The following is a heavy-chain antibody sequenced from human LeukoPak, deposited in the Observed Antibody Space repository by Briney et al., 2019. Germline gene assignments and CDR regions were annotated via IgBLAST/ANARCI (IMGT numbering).Heavy chain of an antibody. V-gene: IGHV4-39*01. D-gene: IGHD3/OR15-3a*01. CDR1: GVSISSSNSY. CDR2: IYYSGNT. J-gene: IGHJ4*02. CDR3: ARQTGSGLFILP. Sequence: NPSETLSLTCTVSGVSISSSNSYWGWIRQPPGKGLEWIGSIYYSGNTYYNASLKSQVSISIDTSKNQFSLKVTSVTAADTAMYYCARQTGSGLFILPGGQGTLVTVSS.